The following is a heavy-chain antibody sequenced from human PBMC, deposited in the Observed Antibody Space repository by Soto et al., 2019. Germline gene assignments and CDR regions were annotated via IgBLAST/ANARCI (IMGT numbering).Heavy chain of an antibody. CDR2: IYYTGGT. D-gene: IGHD3-10*01. CDR1: GDSISSGDNY. Sequence: QVQLQESGPGLVKPSRTLSLTCSVSGDSISSGDNYWSWIRQPPGKGLEWIGYIYYTGGTQYNPSLKSRVSILVDTSNNQFSLELRSVTAADTAVYYCARSISLVRGVLSDWGQGTLVTVSS. CDR3: ARSISLVRGVLSD. J-gene: IGHJ4*02. V-gene: IGHV4-30-4*01.